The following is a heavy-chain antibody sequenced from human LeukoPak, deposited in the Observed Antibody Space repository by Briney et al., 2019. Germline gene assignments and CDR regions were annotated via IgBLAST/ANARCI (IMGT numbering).Heavy chain of an antibody. D-gene: IGHD4-17*01. CDR2: ISSTSRTI. CDR3: ARDRYGDYVSDC. Sequence: GGSLRLSCAASGFTFSSYNMNWVRQAPGKGLEWVSHISSTSRTIYYADSVKGRFTISRDNANNSLYLQLNSLRPEDTAVYFCARDRYGDYVSDCWGQGTLVTVSS. CDR1: GFTFSSYN. V-gene: IGHV3-48*01. J-gene: IGHJ4*02.